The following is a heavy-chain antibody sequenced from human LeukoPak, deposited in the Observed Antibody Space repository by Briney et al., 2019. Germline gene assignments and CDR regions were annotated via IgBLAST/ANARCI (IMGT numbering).Heavy chain of an antibody. CDR1: GGSISSGSYY. CDR2: IYTSGST. Sequence: SQTLSLTCTVSGGSISSGSYYWSWIRQPAGKGLEWIGRIYTSGSTNYNPSLKSRVTISVDTSKNQFSLKLSSVTAADTAVYYCAREKMSGYDRFSGDYFGYWGQGTLVTVSS. CDR3: AREKMSGYDRFSGDYFGY. D-gene: IGHD5-12*01. J-gene: IGHJ4*02. V-gene: IGHV4-61*02.